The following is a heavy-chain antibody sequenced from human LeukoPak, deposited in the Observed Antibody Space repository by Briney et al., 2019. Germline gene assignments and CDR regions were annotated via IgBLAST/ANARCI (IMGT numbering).Heavy chain of an antibody. CDR3: ARSFSGSYFPYYYYTDV. Sequence: SETLSLTCTVSGGSISSYCWSWIRQPPGKGLEWIGYIYYSGSTNYNPSLKSRVAISVDTSKNQFSLKLSCVTAADTAVYYCARSFSGSYFPYYYYTDVWGKGTTVTVSS. J-gene: IGHJ6*03. CDR1: GGSISSYC. CDR2: IYYSGST. D-gene: IGHD1-26*01. V-gene: IGHV4-59*01.